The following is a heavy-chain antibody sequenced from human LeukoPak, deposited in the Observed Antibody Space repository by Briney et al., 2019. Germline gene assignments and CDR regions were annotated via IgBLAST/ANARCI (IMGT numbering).Heavy chain of an antibody. CDR1: GYTFTSYG. V-gene: IGHV1-2*04. CDR3: ARGGGVTRRTSYWYFDL. D-gene: IGHD2-8*02. Sequence: ASVKVSCKASGYTFTSYGISWVRQAPGQGLEWMGWINPNSGGTNYAQKFQGWVTMTRDTSISTAYMELSRLRSDDTAVYYCARGGGVTRRTSYWYFDLWGRGTLVTVSS. J-gene: IGHJ2*01. CDR2: INPNSGGT.